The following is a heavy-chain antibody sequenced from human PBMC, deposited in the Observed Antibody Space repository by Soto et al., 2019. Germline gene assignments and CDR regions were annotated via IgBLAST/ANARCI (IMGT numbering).Heavy chain of an antibody. CDR2: ISGSGGST. D-gene: IGHD3-3*01. CDR1: GFTFSSYA. CDR3: TAQFLEWLLSPNWFDP. V-gene: IGHV3-23*01. J-gene: IGHJ5*02. Sequence: XSLRLACAASGFTFSSYAMSWVRQAPVKGLEWVSAISGSGGSTYYADSVKGRFTISRDNSKNTLYLQMNSLRAEDTAVYYCTAQFLEWLLSPNWFDPWGQGTLVTVS.